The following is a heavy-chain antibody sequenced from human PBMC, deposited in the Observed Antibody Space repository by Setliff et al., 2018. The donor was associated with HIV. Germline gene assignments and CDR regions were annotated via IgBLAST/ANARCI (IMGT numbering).Heavy chain of an antibody. V-gene: IGHV4-4*09. D-gene: IGHD2-15*01. CDR3: AREHCSGGSCNCFDI. J-gene: IGHJ3*02. Sequence: SETLSLTCTVSGGSISTSYWSWIRQPPGKGLEWIAYIYISGTTNYHPSLKSRVTISLDTSRNQFSLKLGSVTAADTAMYYCAREHCSGGSCNCFDIWGQGTMVTVSS. CDR1: GGSISTSY. CDR2: IYISGTT.